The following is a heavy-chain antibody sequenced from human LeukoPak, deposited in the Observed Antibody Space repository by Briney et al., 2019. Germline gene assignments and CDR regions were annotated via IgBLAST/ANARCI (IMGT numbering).Heavy chain of an antibody. V-gene: IGHV1-2*02. CDR2: INPNSGST. Sequence: ASVKVSCKASGYTFTGYYMHWVRQAPGQGLEWMGWINPNSGSTNYAQKFQGRVTMTRDTSISTAYMELSRLRSDDTAVYYCAMERWIQLWLFDYYYGMDVWGQGTTVTVSS. J-gene: IGHJ6*02. CDR3: AMERWIQLWLFDYYYGMDV. D-gene: IGHD5-18*01. CDR1: GYTFTGYY.